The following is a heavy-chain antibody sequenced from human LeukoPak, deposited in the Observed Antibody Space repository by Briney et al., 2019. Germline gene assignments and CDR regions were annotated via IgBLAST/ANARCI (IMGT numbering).Heavy chain of an antibody. CDR1: GYSFTSYW. D-gene: IGHD1-14*01. CDR2: IYPGDSDT. V-gene: IGHV5-51*01. CDR3: ARRPGKHRDGWYFDL. Sequence: GESLKISCKGSGYSFTSYWIGWVRQMPGKGLEWMGIIYPGDSDTRYSPSFQGQVTISADKSISTAYLQWTSLKASNRAIYYCARRPGKHRDGWYFDLWGRGTLVSVSS. J-gene: IGHJ2*01.